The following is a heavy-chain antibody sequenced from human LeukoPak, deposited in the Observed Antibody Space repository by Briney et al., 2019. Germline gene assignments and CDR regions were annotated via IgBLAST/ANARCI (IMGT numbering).Heavy chain of an antibody. CDR1: GGSISSYY. V-gene: IGHV4-4*07. CDR2: IYTSGST. Sequence: SETLSLTCTVSGGSISSYYWSWIRQPAGKGLEWIGRIYTSGSTNYNPSLKSRVTMSVDTSKNQFSLKLSSVTAADTAVYYCARFPGYWSGGSCYYYGMDVWGQGTTVTVSS. CDR3: ARFPGYWSGGSCYYYGMDV. J-gene: IGHJ6*02. D-gene: IGHD2-15*01.